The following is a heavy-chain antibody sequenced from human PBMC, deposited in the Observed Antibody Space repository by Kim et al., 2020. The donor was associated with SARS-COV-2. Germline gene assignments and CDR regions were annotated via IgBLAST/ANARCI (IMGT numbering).Heavy chain of an antibody. D-gene: IGHD2-15*01. CDR3: ARGLGGHQNWGDALDV. Sequence: PSLKSRVSMSVDTAMNQFSLKLTSVTGADTAVYYCARGLGGHQNWGDALDVWGQGTMVTVSS. J-gene: IGHJ3*01. V-gene: IGHV4-59*09.